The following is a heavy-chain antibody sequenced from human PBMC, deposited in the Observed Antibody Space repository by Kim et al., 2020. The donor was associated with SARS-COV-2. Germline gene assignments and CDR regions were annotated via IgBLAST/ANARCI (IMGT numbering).Heavy chain of an antibody. Sequence: GGSLRLSCVASGFNFSRYWMAWVRQIPGKGLEWVANIKEDGSEGHYVDSVRGRFTISRDNAKNSLFLQMNSLRAEDTAVYYCARVGPLLLPPGFFENWGQGTLVTVSS. CDR2: IKEDGSEG. CDR3: ARVGPLLLPPGFFEN. V-gene: IGHV3-7*03. CDR1: GFNFSRYW. J-gene: IGHJ4*02. D-gene: IGHD2-15*01.